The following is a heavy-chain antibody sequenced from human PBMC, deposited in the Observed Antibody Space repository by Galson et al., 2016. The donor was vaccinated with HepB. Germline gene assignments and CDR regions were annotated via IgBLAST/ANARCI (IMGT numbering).Heavy chain of an antibody. J-gene: IGHJ6*03. CDR2: ISYDGSNK. Sequence: SLRLSCAASGFTFGNYAMHWVRQAPGKGLEWVAIISYDGSNKYYADPVRGRFTISRDNSKNTLNLQMNSLRAEDTAVYFCARDTYELWSGYYDYYMDVWGKGITVTVSS. CDR1: GFTFGNYA. V-gene: IGHV3-30-3*01. D-gene: IGHD3-3*01. CDR3: ARDTYELWSGYYDYYMDV.